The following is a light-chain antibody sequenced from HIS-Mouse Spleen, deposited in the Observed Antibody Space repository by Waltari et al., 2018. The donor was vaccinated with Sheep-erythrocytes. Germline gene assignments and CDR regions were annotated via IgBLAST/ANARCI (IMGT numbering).Light chain of an antibody. CDR1: KLGDKC. Sequence: SYDLTQPPSVSVSPGQTASITCSGDKLGDKCACCYQQKPGPAPVLVIYKDSKRPSGLRGRFSGSNSENTATLTMSGTEAMDEADDYFQAWASSAACVFGGGTKMTVL. CDR3: QAWASSAACV. J-gene: IGLJ3*02. CDR2: KDS. V-gene: IGLV3-1*01.